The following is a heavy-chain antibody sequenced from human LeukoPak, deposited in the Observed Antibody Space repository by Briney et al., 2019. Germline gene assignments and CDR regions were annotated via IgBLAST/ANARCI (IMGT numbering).Heavy chain of an antibody. CDR3: AKDPRYCRGDTCWDFYYYMDV. CDR2: IWYDGNSK. Sequence: AGGSLRLSCAASGFTFRYYAMHWVRQAPGKGLEWVATIWYDGNSKYYADSVKGRFTISRDNSKSTVYLQMNSLRVEDTAVYYCAKDPRYCRGDTCWDFYYYMDVWGKGATVTVSS. J-gene: IGHJ6*03. D-gene: IGHD2-15*01. V-gene: IGHV3-33*06. CDR1: GFTFRYYA.